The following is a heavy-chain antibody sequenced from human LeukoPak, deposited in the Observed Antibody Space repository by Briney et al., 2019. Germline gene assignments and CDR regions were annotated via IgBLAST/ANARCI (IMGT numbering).Heavy chain of an antibody. J-gene: IGHJ5*02. CDR3: ARTYYNESSGYYPGP. V-gene: IGHV4-39*01. CDR1: GGSISSRSDY. CDR2: IYYSGNT. Sequence: PSETLSLTCTVSGGSISSRSDYWGWIRQPPGKGLEWIGSIYYSGNTYYNSSLKSGVTISVDTSKNQISLKLSSVTAADTAMYYCARTYYNESSGYYPGPWGQGTLVTVSS. D-gene: IGHD3-22*01.